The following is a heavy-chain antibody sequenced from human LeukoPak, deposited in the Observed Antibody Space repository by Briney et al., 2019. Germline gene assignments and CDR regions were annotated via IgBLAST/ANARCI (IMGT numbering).Heavy chain of an antibody. V-gene: IGHV3-23*01. Sequence: GGSLRLSCAASGFTCSSCAMSWVRQAPGKGLEWVSGVSSSGVSTNYADSVKGRFTISRDNSKNTLYLQMNSLTAEDTAVYYCAKRGSGWYWDDYWGQGTLVTVSS. CDR1: GFTCSSCA. CDR2: VSSSGVST. J-gene: IGHJ4*02. CDR3: AKRGSGWYWDDY. D-gene: IGHD6-19*01.